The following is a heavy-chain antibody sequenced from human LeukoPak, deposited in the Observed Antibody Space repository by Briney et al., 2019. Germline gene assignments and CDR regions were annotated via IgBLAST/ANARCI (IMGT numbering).Heavy chain of an antibody. D-gene: IGHD5-24*01. J-gene: IGHJ4*02. V-gene: IGHV3-30*03. CDR3: ARDIGGTVEVATMNY. CDR1: GFTFSSFG. CDR2: VSYDGNTK. Sequence: GGSLRLSCAASGFTFSSFGMHWVRQAPGKGLEWVAVVSYDGNTKYYADSVKGRFTISRDNSRNTLYLQMNSLIAEDTAMYYCARDIGGTVEVATMNYWGQGTLVTVSS.